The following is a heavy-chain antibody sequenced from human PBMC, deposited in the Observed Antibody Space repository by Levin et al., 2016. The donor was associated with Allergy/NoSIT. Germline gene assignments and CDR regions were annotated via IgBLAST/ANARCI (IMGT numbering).Heavy chain of an antibody. V-gene: IGHV3-7*01. CDR1: GFTFSNYW. J-gene: IGHJ4*02. CDR3: AGGLGWSFEY. CDR2: IKQDGSEK. Sequence: GESLKISCAASGFTFSNYWMNWIRQAPGKGLEWVANIKQDGSEKNYVDSVKGRFTVSRDNAKSSLDLQMNSLRAGDTAVYYCAGGLGWSFEYWGQGTLVTVSS. D-gene: IGHD3-10*01.